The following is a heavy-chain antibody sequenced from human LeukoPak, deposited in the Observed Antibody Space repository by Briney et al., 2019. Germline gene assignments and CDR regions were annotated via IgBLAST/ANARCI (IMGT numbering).Heavy chain of an antibody. CDR1: GFTFSSYA. V-gene: IGHV3-23*01. J-gene: IGHJ4*02. CDR2: ISGSGGST. D-gene: IGHD6-6*01. Sequence: GGSLRLSCAASGFTFSSYAMSWVRQAPGKGLEWVSAISGSGGSTYYADSVKGRFTISRDNSKNTLYLQMNSLRAEDTAVYYCASPPRGYNSSSRTSFFDYWGQGTLVTVSS. CDR3: ASPPRGYNSSSRTSFFDY.